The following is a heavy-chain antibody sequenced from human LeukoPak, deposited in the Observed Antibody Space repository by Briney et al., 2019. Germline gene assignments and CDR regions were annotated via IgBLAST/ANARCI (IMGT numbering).Heavy chain of an antibody. CDR1: RFTLSNYW. CDR2: IKQDGSET. Sequence: GGSLRLSCAASRFTLSNYWMSWVRQAPGKGLEWVANIKQDGSETYYVDSVKGRFTISRDNAKNSLSLQMNSLRAENTAVYYCARQRGSGCLDYWGQGTLVTVSS. CDR3: ARQRGSGCLDY. V-gene: IGHV3-7*01. D-gene: IGHD6-19*01. J-gene: IGHJ4*02.